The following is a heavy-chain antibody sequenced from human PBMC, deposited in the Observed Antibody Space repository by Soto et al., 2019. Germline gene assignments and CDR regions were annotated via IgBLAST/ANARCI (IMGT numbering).Heavy chain of an antibody. CDR2: IYYSGTT. Sequence: SETLSLTCAVSGYSISSSNWWGWIRQPPGKGLEWIGYIYYSGTTYYNPSLKSRVTMSVGRSKNQFSLKLTSVTAADTAMYYCAREFYYDSSGIGFDFWGQGTLVTVSS. V-gene: IGHV4-28*03. D-gene: IGHD3-22*01. CDR3: AREFYYDSSGIGFDF. J-gene: IGHJ4*02. CDR1: GYSISSSNW.